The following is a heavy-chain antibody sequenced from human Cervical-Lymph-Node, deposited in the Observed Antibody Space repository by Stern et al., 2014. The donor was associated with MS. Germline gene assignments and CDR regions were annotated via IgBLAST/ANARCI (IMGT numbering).Heavy chain of an antibody. CDR3: ARGGRSSGWSPPDAFDI. D-gene: IGHD6-19*01. J-gene: IGHJ3*02. V-gene: IGHV1-2*04. CDR2: INPNSGGT. CDR1: GYTFTDYY. Sequence: VQLVQSGAEVKKPRASVKVSCKASGYTFTDYYMHWVRQAPGQGLEWLGWINPNSGGTNYAQKFQGWVTMTRDTSLSTAYMDLTRLRSDDTAVYYCARGGRSSGWSPPDAFDIWGQGTMVTVSS.